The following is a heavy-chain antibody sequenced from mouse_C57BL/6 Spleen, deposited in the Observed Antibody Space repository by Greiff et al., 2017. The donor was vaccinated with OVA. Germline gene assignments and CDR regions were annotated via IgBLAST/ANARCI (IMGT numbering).Heavy chain of an antibody. CDR1: GFTFSSYA. V-gene: IGHV5-4*01. CDR3: ARDYSNYPNWYFDV. Sequence: EVQVVESGGGLVKPGGSLKLSCAASGFTFSSYAMSWVRQTPEKRLEWVATISDGGSYTYYPDNVKGRFTISRDNAKNNLYLQMSHLKSEDTAMYYCARDYSNYPNWYFDVWGTGTTVTVSS. CDR2: ISDGGSYT. J-gene: IGHJ1*03. D-gene: IGHD2-5*01.